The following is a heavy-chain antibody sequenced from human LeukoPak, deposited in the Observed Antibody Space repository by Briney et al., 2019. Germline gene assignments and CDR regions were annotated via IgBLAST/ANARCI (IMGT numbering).Heavy chain of an antibody. Sequence: SETLSLTCTVSGGSISSYYWSWIRQPPGKGLEWIGYIYYSGSTNYNPSLKSRVTISVDTSKNQFSLKLSSVTAADTAVYYCARGHQYYDFWSGYKAWFDPWGQGTLVTVSS. V-gene: IGHV4-59*12. CDR1: GGSISSYY. CDR2: IYYSGST. D-gene: IGHD3-3*01. CDR3: ARGHQYYDFWSGYKAWFDP. J-gene: IGHJ5*02.